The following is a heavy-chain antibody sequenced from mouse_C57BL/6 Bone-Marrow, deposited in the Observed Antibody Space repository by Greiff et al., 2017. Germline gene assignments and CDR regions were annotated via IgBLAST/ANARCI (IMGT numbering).Heavy chain of an antibody. V-gene: IGHV1-81*01. CDR2: IYPRSGNT. CDR1: GYTFTSYG. D-gene: IGHD1-1*01. Sequence: QVQLQQSGAELARPGASVKLSCKASGYTFTSYGISWVKQRTGQGLEWIGEIYPRSGNTYYNEKFKGKATLTADKSSSTAYMELRSLTSEDSAVYFCARRLLRSLGLYAMDYWGQGTSVTVSS. J-gene: IGHJ4*01. CDR3: ARRLLRSLGLYAMDY.